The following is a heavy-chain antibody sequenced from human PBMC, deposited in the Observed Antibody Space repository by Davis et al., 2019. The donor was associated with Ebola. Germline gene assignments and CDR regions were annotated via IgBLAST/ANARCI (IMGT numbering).Heavy chain of an antibody. D-gene: IGHD5-18*01. CDR1: RFTFSSYW. J-gene: IGHJ6*02. Sequence: GGSLRLSCAASRFTFSSYWMSWVRQAPGTGLEWVANIKQEGSEKYYVDSVKGRFTISRDNSKNTLYLQMNSLRAEDTAVYYCAKWLIQLWARYGMDVWGQGTTVTVSS. CDR2: IKQEGSEK. V-gene: IGHV3-7*03. CDR3: AKWLIQLWARYGMDV.